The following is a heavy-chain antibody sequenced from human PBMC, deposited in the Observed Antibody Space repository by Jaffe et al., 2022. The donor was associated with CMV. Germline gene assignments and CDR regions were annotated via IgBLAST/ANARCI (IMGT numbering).Heavy chain of an antibody. D-gene: IGHD2-15*01. V-gene: IGHV3-11*01. CDR1: GFSLSDYY. CDR3: ARGLPAHCSGGRCGLYSLDN. J-gene: IGHJ4*02. Sequence: QGQLVESGGGLVKPGGSLRVSCAASGFSLSDYYMSWIRQAPGKGLEGVSYISRSGTVIYYADSVKGRFTISRDDAKNSLSLQMNSLRAEDTAVYYCARGLPAHCSGGRCGLYSLDNWGQGTTVTVSS. CDR2: ISRSGTVI.